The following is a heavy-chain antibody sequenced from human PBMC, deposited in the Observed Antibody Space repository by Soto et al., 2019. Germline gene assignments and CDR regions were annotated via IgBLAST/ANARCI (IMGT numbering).Heavy chain of an antibody. D-gene: IGHD1-1*01. J-gene: IGHJ4*02. CDR2: ISSSSSHI. CDR1: GFTFSSYS. V-gene: IGHV3-21*01. CDR3: ARDPAGTSTEFDY. Sequence: GGSLRLSCAASGFTFSSYSMNWVRQAPGKGLEWVSSISSSSSHIYYADSVKGRFTISRDNAKHSLYLQMNSLRAEDTAVYYCARDPAGTSTEFDYWGQGT.